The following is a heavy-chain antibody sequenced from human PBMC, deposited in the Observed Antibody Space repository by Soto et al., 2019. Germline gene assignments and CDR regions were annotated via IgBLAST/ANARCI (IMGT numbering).Heavy chain of an antibody. Sequence: RASVKVSCKASGYTFTSYAMHWVRQAPGQRLEWMGWINAGNGNTKYSQKFQGRVTITRDTSASTAYMELSSLRSEDTAVYYCVRRHVSATGIDWFDPWGQVTLVTVSS. V-gene: IGHV1-3*01. CDR3: VRRHVSATGIDWFDP. D-gene: IGHD6-13*01. CDR2: INAGNGNT. CDR1: GYTFTSYA. J-gene: IGHJ5*02.